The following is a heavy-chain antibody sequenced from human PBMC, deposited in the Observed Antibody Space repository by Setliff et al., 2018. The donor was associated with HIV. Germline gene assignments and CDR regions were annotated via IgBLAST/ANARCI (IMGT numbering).Heavy chain of an antibody. Sequence: PGGSLRLSCKGSGFTFGDSVMSWFRQAPGKGLEWVGFIRGKAYGGTTQYAASVKDRFTISRDDSKSIAYLQMNSLKTEDTAVYYCAKADRGYGRNWFDPWGQGTL. V-gene: IGHV3-49*03. CDR1: GFTFGDSV. J-gene: IGHJ5*02. D-gene: IGHD4-17*01. CDR2: IRGKAYGGTT. CDR3: AKADRGYGRNWFDP.